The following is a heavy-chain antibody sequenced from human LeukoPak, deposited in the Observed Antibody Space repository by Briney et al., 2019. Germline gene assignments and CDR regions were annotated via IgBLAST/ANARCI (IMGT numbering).Heavy chain of an antibody. CDR1: GFTFNNYG. J-gene: IGHJ4*02. D-gene: IGHD5-24*01. V-gene: IGHV3-30*18. Sequence: PGGSLRLSCAASGFTFNNYGMHWVRQAPGKGLEWVAVISYDGTNQYYADSVKGRLTISRDNSKNTLYLQMNSLRAEDTAVYYCAEDADGYNHGGIYYFDYWGQGTLVTVSS. CDR2: ISYDGTNQ. CDR3: AEDADGYNHGGIYYFDY.